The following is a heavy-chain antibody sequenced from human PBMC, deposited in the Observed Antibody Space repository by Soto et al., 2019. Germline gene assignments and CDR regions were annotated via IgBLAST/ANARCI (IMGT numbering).Heavy chain of an antibody. CDR2: IIPIFGTA. D-gene: IGHD3-22*01. CDR3: ARGRAPWHYYDSSGYSSRSYYYYYGMNV. V-gene: IGHV1-69*13. Sequence: SVKVSCKASGGTFSSYAISCVLQSPLQWLEWMGGIIPIFGTANYAQKFQGRVTITADESTSTAYMELSSLRSEDTAVYYCARGRAPWHYYDSSGYSSRSYYYYYGMNVWGQGTTVTVSS. CDR1: GGTFSSYA. J-gene: IGHJ6*02.